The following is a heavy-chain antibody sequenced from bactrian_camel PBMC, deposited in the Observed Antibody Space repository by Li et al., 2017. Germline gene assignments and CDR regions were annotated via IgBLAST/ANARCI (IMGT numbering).Heavy chain of an antibody. J-gene: IGHJ4*01. Sequence: QLVESGGGSVRPGETLRLACTGTGDTSRTNCIGWFRQAPGKEREGVAGIESDGSTSYADSVKGRFTISQDNAKNTVYLQINSLKPEDTGMYYCAKSPRDSHCSLSVENYNVWGQGTQVTVS. V-gene: IGHV3S53*01. CDR1: GDTSRTNC. CDR3: AKSPRDSHCSLSVENYNV. D-gene: IGHD3*01. CDR2: IESDGST.